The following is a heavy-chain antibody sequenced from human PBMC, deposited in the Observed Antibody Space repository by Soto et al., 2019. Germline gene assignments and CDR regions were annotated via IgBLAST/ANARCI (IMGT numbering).Heavy chain of an antibody. CDR1: GFTLSSYA. D-gene: IGHD6-19*01. CDR3: ARDFLDSSGWYFDY. CDR2: ISYDGSNK. Sequence: QVQLVESGGGVVQPGRSLRLSCAASGFTLSSYAMHWVRQAPGKGLEWVAVISYDGSNKYYADSVKGRFTISRDNSKNTLYLQMNSLRAEDTAVYYCARDFLDSSGWYFDYWGQGTLVTVSS. V-gene: IGHV3-30-3*01. J-gene: IGHJ4*02.